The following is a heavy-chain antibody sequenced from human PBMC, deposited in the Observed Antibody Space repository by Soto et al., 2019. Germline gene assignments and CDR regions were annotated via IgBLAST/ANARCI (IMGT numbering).Heavy chain of an antibody. V-gene: IGHV1-69*12. D-gene: IGHD3-10*01. CDR3: TRGRYYGSGSRTDYYYFYGMDV. J-gene: IGHJ6*02. Sequence: QVQLVQSGAGVKKPGSSVKVSCKASGGTFSSYAISWVRQAPGQGLEWMGGIITIFGTANYAQKFQGRVTITADESTSTAYMELSSLRSEDTAVYFCTRGRYYGSGSRTDYYYFYGMDVWGQGTTVTVSS. CDR1: GGTFSSYA. CDR2: IITIFGTA.